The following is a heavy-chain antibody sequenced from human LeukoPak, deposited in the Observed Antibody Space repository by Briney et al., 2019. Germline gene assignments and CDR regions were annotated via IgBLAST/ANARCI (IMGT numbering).Heavy chain of an antibody. D-gene: IGHD5-18*01. Sequence: GGSLRLSCEVSGFPFTLYNMNWVRQAPGKGLEWLSYISSSTNTIYYADSVKGRFTISRDNAKNSLYLQMNSLRAEDTAVYYCAREGVLGTAMAHFDYWGQGTLVTVSS. CDR2: ISSSTNTI. V-gene: IGHV3-48*04. CDR3: AREGVLGTAMAHFDY. CDR1: GFPFTLYN. J-gene: IGHJ4*02.